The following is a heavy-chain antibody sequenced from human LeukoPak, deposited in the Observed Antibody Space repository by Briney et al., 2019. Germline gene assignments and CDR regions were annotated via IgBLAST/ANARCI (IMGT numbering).Heavy chain of an antibody. J-gene: IGHJ6*04. CDR1: GYSFTSYW. V-gene: IGHV5-51*01. CDR3: ASSYYYGSGSYFHYGMDV. Sequence: GESLEISCKGSGYSFTSYWIGWVRQMPGKGLEWMGIIYPGDSDTRYSPSFQGQVTISADKSISTAYLQWSSLKASDTAMYCCASSYYYGSGSYFHYGMDVWGKGTTVTVSS. CDR2: IYPGDSDT. D-gene: IGHD3-10*01.